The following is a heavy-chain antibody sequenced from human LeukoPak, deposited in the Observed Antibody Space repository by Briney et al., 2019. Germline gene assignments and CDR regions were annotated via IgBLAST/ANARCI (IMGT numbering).Heavy chain of an antibody. Sequence: SVKVSCKASGGTCSSYAISWVRQAPGQGLEWMGGIIPIFATSSYAQKFQGRVTITADESTSTAYMELSSLRSEDTAVYYCARARRDGYNHDAFDIWGQGTMVTVSS. V-gene: IGHV1-69*13. D-gene: IGHD5-24*01. CDR3: ARARRDGYNHDAFDI. J-gene: IGHJ3*02. CDR1: GGTCSSYA. CDR2: IIPIFATS.